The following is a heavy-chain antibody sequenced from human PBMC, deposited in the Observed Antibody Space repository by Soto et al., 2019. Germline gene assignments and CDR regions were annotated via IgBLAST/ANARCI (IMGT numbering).Heavy chain of an antibody. CDR1: GYTFTSYG. D-gene: IGHD1-1*01. Sequence: QVQLVQSGAEVKKPGASVKVSCKASGYTFTSYGISCVRQAPGQGLEWMGWISAYNGNTNYAQKLQGRVNMTTDTPTSTAYMELRRLRSDDTAVYYCSRVFDRTNWFEPWGQGTLVSVSS. J-gene: IGHJ5*02. V-gene: IGHV1-18*01. CDR2: ISAYNGNT. CDR3: SRVFDRTNWFEP.